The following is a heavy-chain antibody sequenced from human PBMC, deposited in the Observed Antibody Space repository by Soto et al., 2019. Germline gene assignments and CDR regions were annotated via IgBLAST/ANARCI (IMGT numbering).Heavy chain of an antibody. CDR1: GGTFSSYA. CDR3: ARDQGDGGNSGSVY. D-gene: IGHD2-21*02. V-gene: IGHV1-69*05. J-gene: IGHJ4*02. CDR2: IIPIFGTA. Sequence: QVQLVQSGAEVKKPGSSVKVSCKASGGTFSSYAISWVRQAPGQGLEWMGGIIPIFGTANYAPKFQGSVTLTWDEAPSTAYMALSSLRSEDTAVYYWARDQGDGGNSGSVYWGQGTLVTVSS.